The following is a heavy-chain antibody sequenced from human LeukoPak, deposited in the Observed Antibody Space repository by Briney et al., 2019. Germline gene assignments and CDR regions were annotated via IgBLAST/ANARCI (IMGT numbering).Heavy chain of an antibody. CDR3: AKVGEYSSSWYHRGYYFDY. D-gene: IGHD6-13*01. CDR1: GFTFSSYA. Sequence: GGSLRLSCAASGFTFSSYAMSWVRQAPGKGLEWVSAISGSGGSTYYADSVKGRFTISRDNSKNTLYLQMNSLRAEDTAVYYCAKVGEYSSSWYHRGYYFDYWGQGTLVTVSS. J-gene: IGHJ4*02. CDR2: ISGSGGST. V-gene: IGHV3-23*01.